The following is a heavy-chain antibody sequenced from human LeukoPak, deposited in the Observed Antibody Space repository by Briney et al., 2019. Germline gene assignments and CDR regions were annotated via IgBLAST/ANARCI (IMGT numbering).Heavy chain of an antibody. V-gene: IGHV4-39*01. CDR3: ARHDIRRGYSGYGTNWFDP. CDR1: GGSISSSSYY. Sequence: PSETLSLTCTVSGGSISSSSYYWGWIRQPPGKGLEWIGSIYYSGSTYYNPSLKSRVTISVDTSKNQFSLKLSSVTAADTAVYYCARHDIRRGYSGYGTNWFDPWGQGTLVTVSA. CDR2: IYYSGST. D-gene: IGHD5-12*01. J-gene: IGHJ5*02.